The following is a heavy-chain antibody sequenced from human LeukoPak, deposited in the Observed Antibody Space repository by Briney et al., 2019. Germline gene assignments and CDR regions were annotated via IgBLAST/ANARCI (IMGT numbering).Heavy chain of an antibody. CDR3: ARDSHFLVGGTDGWFDP. Sequence: ASVKVSCKASGYTFTSYYMHWVRQAPGQGLEWMGIINPSGGSTSYAQKFQGRVTMTRVTSTSTVYMELSSLRSEDTAVYYCARDSHFLVGGTDGWFDPWGQGTLVTVSS. CDR2: INPSGGST. D-gene: IGHD3-3*02. V-gene: IGHV1-46*01. J-gene: IGHJ5*02. CDR1: GYTFTSYY.